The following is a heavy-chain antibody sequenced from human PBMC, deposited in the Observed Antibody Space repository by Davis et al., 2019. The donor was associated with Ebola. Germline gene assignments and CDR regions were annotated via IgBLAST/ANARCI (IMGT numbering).Heavy chain of an antibody. CDR3: ARDGSISDQKSGELNY. J-gene: IGHJ4*02. Sequence: AASVKVSCKASGYTFTSYGISWVRQAPGQGLEWMGWVSAYNDNTNYAQKLQGRVTMTTDTSTSTAYMELRSLRSDDTAVYYCARDGSISDQKSGELNYWGQGPLVTVSS. D-gene: IGHD7-27*01. CDR2: VSAYNDNT. V-gene: IGHV1-18*01. CDR1: GYTFTSYG.